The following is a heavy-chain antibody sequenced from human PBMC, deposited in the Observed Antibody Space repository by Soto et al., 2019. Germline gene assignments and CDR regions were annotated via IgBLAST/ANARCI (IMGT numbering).Heavy chain of an antibody. CDR2: IGTAGDP. CDR1: GFTFSSYD. V-gene: IGHV3-13*05. D-gene: IGHD2-21*02. CDR3: SRAARSGGGDYYYYYYMDV. J-gene: IGHJ6*03. Sequence: GESLKISCAASGFTFSSYDMHWVRQATGKGLEWVSAIGTAGDPYYPGSVKGRFTISRENAKNSLYLQMNRLRAGDTAVYYCSRAARSGGGDYYYYYYMDVWGKGTTVTVSS.